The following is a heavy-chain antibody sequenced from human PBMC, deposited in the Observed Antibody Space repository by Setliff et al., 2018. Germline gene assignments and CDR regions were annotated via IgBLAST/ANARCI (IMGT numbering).Heavy chain of an antibody. CDR3: ARHNTNLQPNDY. CDR1: GGSISSGSYY. J-gene: IGHJ4*02. V-gene: IGHV4-61*02. Sequence: SETLSLTCAVSGGSISSGSYYWSWIRQPAGKGLEWIGRIYTSGSTNYNPSLKSRVTISVDTSKNQFPLKLSSVTAADTAVYFCARHNTNLQPNDYWGQGTLVTVSS. CDR2: IYTSGST. D-gene: IGHD1-1*01.